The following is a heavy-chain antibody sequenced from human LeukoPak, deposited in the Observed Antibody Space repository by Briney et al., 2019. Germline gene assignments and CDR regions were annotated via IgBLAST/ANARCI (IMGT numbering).Heavy chain of an antibody. Sequence: PGGSLRLSCAASGFTFSSYSMNWVRQAPGKGLEWVSYISSSSSTIYYADSVKGRFTISRDNAKNSLYLQMNSLRAEDTAVYYCAREYYDFWSGYLYYYYMDVWGKGTTVTVSS. CDR2: ISSSSSTI. D-gene: IGHD3-3*01. V-gene: IGHV3-48*01. J-gene: IGHJ6*03. CDR1: GFTFSSYS. CDR3: AREYYDFWSGYLYYYYMDV.